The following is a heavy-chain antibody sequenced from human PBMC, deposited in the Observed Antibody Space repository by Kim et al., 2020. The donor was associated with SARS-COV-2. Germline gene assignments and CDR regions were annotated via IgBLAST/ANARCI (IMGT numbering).Heavy chain of an antibody. J-gene: IGHJ5*02. CDR2: INPNSGGT. V-gene: IGHV1-2*02. D-gene: IGHD3-22*01. Sequence: ASVKVSCKASGYTFTGYYIHWVRQAPGQGLEWMGWINPNSGGTNYAQKFQGRVTMTRDTSISTAYMELSRLRSDDTAVYYCARRASITMIVVVYNWFDPWGQGTLVTVSS. CDR1: GYTFTGYY. CDR3: ARRASITMIVVVYNWFDP.